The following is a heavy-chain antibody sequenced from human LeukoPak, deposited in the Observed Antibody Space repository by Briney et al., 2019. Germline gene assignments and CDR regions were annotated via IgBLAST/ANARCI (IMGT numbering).Heavy chain of an antibody. CDR3: ARHLPGWYYFDY. Sequence: SETLSLTCTVSGGSISSSSSYWGWIRQPPGKGLERVGSVYYSGNTYYNPSLKSRVTVSVDTSKNQFSLKLSSVTAADTAVYYCARHLPGWYYFDYWGQGTRVTVSS. V-gene: IGHV4-39*01. CDR2: VYYSGNT. J-gene: IGHJ4*02. CDR1: GGSISSSSSY. D-gene: IGHD6-19*01.